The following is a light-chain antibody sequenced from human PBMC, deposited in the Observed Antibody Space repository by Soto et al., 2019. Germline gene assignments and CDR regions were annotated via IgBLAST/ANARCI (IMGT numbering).Light chain of an antibody. CDR2: EVT. CDR1: SSDVGGYNY. V-gene: IGLV2-8*01. CDR3: NSYAASGNLWV. J-gene: IGLJ3*02. Sequence: QSVLTQPPSASGSPGQSVTISCTGTSSDVGGYNYVSWYQQHPGKAPKLMIYEVTQRPSGVPNRFSGSKSGNTASLTASGLQAEDEADYYCNSYAASGNLWVFGGGTKVTVL.